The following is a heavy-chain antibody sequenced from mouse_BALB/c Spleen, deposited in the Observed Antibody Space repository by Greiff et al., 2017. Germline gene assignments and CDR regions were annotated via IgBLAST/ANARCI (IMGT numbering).Heavy chain of an antibody. CDR3: TRHYYGYYAMDY. D-gene: IGHD1-2*01. CDR1: GFTFSNYW. J-gene: IGHJ4*01. CDR2: IRLKSNNYAT. V-gene: IGHV6-6*02. Sequence: EVKLVESGGGLVQPGGSMKLSCVASGFTFSNYWMNWVRQSPEKGLEWVAEIRLKSNNYATHYAESVKGRFTISRDDSKSSVYLQMNNLRAEDTGIYYCTRHYYGYYAMDYWGQGTSVTVSS.